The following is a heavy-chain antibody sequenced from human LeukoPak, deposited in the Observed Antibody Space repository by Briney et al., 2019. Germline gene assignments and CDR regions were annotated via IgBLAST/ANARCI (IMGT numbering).Heavy chain of an antibody. V-gene: IGHV4-59*05. J-gene: IGHJ6*02. CDR1: GGSISSYY. D-gene: IGHD3-10*01. CDR2: IYYSGST. CDR3: ARDRLRGGYYYYYDMDV. Sequence: SETLSLTCTVSGGSISSYYWSWIRQPPGKGLEWIGSIYYSGSTYYNPSLKSRVTISVDTSKNQFSLKLSSVTAADTAVYYCARDRLRGGYYYYYDMDVWGQGTTVTVSS.